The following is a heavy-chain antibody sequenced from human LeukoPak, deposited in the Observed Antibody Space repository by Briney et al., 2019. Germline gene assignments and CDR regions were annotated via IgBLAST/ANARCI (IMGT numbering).Heavy chain of an antibody. J-gene: IGHJ4*02. D-gene: IGHD6-6*01. CDR1: GFTFSSYA. CDR2: ISGSGGST. CDR3: AKDSPFEYSSTLFDC. V-gene: IGHV3-23*01. Sequence: GGSLRLSCAASGFTFSSYAMRWVRQAPGKGLEWVSAISGSGGSTYYADSVKGRFTISRDNSKNTLYLQINSLRAEDTAVYYCAKDSPFEYSSTLFDCWGQGTLVTVSS.